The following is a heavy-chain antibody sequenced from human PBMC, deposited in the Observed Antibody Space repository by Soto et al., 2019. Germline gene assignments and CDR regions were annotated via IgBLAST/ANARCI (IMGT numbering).Heavy chain of an antibody. CDR1: GGSISTSSNL. CDR2: IFYTGST. V-gene: IGHV4-4*02. Sequence: QVHLQESGPGLVQPSGTLSLTCAVSGGSISTSSNLWTWVRQSPGKGLEWIGVIFYTGSTNFNPSLRGRVSISVDKSENQFSLKLTSVTAADTAVYFCASLGTTIPSFDSWGQGTLVTVSS. J-gene: IGHJ4*02. D-gene: IGHD4-4*01. CDR3: ASLGTTIPSFDS.